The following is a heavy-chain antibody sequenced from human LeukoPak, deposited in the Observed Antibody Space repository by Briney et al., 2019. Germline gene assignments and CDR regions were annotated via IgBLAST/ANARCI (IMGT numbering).Heavy chain of an antibody. J-gene: IGHJ6*02. CDR3: ARYCGGDCYGMDV. CDR2: ISNDGSKK. Sequence: GGSLRLSCAASGFTFSNYGMHWVRQAPGKGLDWVAVISNDGSKKYYADSVKGRFTISRDNSKNTLSLQVSSLRAEDTAVYYCARYCGGDCYGMDVWGQGTTVTVSS. V-gene: IGHV3-30*03. CDR1: GFTFSNYG. D-gene: IGHD2-21*02.